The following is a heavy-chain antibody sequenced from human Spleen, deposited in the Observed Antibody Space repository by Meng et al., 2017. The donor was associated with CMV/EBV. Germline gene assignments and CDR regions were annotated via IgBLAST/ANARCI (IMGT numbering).Heavy chain of an antibody. D-gene: IGHD6-13*01. J-gene: IGHJ4*02. CDR3: AHVTRTSTWDAGTSDY. Sequence: FSRTTGGVGVGWIRQPPGKAPEWLALIYWNDDARYSPSLKDRLTITKDTSKNQVVLTITNMHPVDTATYFCAHVTRTSTWDAGTSDYWGQGTLVTVSS. CDR1: FSRTTGGVG. CDR2: IYWNDDA. V-gene: IGHV2-5*01.